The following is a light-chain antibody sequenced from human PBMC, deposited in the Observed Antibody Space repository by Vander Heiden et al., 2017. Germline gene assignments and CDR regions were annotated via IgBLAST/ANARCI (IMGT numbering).Light chain of an antibody. CDR1: SGSVSTRYY. CDR2: STN. J-gene: IGLJ3*02. CDR3: VLYMGSGTWV. Sequence: QTVVTQEPSFSVSPGGTVTLTCGLSSGSVSTRYYPSWYQQTPGQAPRTLIYSTNSRSSGVPDRFSGSILGNKAALTITGAQADDESDYYCVLYMGSGTWVFGGGTKLTFL. V-gene: IGLV8-61*01.